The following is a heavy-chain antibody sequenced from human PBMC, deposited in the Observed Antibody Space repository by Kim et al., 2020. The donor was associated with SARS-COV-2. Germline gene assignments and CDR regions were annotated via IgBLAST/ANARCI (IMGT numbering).Heavy chain of an antibody. CDR3: AGARTAVAGTDDYYGMDV. Sequence: SVKVSCKASGGTFSSYTISWVRQAPGQGLEWMGRIIPILGVANYAQKFKGRVTITADESTNTVYMELSSLRSEDTAVYYCAGARTAVAGTDDYYGMDVWGQGTTVTVSS. V-gene: IGHV1-69*02. CDR2: IIPILGVA. D-gene: IGHD6-19*01. J-gene: IGHJ6*02. CDR1: GGTFSSYT.